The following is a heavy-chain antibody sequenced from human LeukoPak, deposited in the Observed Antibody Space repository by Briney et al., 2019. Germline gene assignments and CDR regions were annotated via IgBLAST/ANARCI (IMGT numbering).Heavy chain of an antibody. CDR2: IYSRGST. J-gene: IGHJ4*02. Sequence: PSETLSLTCTVSGGSISNYYWRWIRQPAGKRLEWLGRIYSRGSTNYNPSLESRVTVSVDTSKNQFSLKLSSVTAADTAVYYCARERMVRGVIDRWGQGALVTVSS. CDR1: GGSISNYY. V-gene: IGHV4-4*07. D-gene: IGHD3-10*01. CDR3: ARERMVRGVIDR.